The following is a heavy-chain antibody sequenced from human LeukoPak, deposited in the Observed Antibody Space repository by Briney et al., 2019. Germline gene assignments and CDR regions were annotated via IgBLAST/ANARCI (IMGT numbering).Heavy chain of an antibody. J-gene: IGHJ4*02. CDR1: GFSFSTDA. Sequence: GGSLRLSCGASGFSFSTDAMTWVRQAPGKGLQWVSAISGSGGDTYYEDSVKGRFTISRDNSKNMMYLQMNSLRAEDTAVYYCARDSRGWSKNYWGLGTLVTVSS. CDR3: ARDSRGWSKNY. D-gene: IGHD6-19*01. V-gene: IGHV3-23*01. CDR2: ISGSGGDT.